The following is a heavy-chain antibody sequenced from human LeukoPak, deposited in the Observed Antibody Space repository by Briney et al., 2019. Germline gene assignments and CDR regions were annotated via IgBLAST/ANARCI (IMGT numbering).Heavy chain of an antibody. J-gene: IGHJ4*02. Sequence: SVKVSCKASGGTFSSYAISWVRQAPGQGLEWMGRIIPIFGTANYAQKFQGRVTITTDESTSTAYMELSSLRSGDTAVYYCATNYYGSGGVFDYWGQGTLVTVSS. V-gene: IGHV1-69*05. CDR3: ATNYYGSGGVFDY. CDR2: IIPIFGTA. CDR1: GGTFSSYA. D-gene: IGHD3-10*01.